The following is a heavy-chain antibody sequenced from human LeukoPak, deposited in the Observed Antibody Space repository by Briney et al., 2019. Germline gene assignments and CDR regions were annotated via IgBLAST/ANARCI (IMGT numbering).Heavy chain of an antibody. D-gene: IGHD6-19*01. CDR3: ARGGYSSGWDY. CDR2: IIPILGIA. V-gene: IGHV1-69*04. Sequence: ASVKVSCKASGGTFSSYAISWVRQAPGQGLEWMGRIIPILGIANYAQKFQGRVTITADKSTSTAYMELRSLRSDDTAVYYCARGGYSSGWDYWGQGTLVTVSS. J-gene: IGHJ4*02. CDR1: GGTFSSYA.